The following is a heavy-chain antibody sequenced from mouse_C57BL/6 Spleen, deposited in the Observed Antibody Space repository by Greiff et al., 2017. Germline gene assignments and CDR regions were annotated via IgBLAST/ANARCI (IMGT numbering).Heavy chain of an antibody. J-gene: IGHJ4*01. CDR2: IYPGSGST. CDR1: GYTFTSYW. V-gene: IGHV1-55*01. D-gene: IGHD1-1*01. CDR3: ARCALYYGSRNYAMDY. Sequence: QVQLKQSGAELVKPGASVKMSCKASGYTFTSYWITWVKQRPGQGLEWIGDIYPGSGSTNYNEKFKSKATLTVDTSSSTAYMQLSSLTSEDSAVYYCARCALYYGSRNYAMDYWGQGTSVTVSS.